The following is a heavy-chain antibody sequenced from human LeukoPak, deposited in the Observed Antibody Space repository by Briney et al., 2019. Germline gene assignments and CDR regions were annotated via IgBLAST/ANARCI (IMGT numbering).Heavy chain of an antibody. CDR3: ARGQDSSGYYSIDY. CDR1: GFTFSRYA. V-gene: IGHV3-23*01. CDR2: ISATGGST. J-gene: IGHJ4*02. Sequence: GGSLRLSCAASGFTFSRYAMSWVRQAPGKGLEWVSAISATGGSTYYAESVKGRFTISRDNAKNSLYLQMNSLRAEDTAVYYCARGQDSSGYYSIDYWGQGTLVTVSS. D-gene: IGHD3-22*01.